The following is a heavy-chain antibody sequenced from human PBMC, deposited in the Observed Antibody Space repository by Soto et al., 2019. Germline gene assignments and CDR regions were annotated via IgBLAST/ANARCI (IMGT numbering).Heavy chain of an antibody. V-gene: IGHV4-59*01. CDR2: IHNSGST. CDR1: GGSITSYY. Sequence: QVQLQESGPGLVKPSETLSLTCTVSGGSITSYYWSWMRQPPGKGLEWIGYIHNSGSTNYNPSLKGRVTISVDKSKNQFSLKLNSVTAADTAVYYCARDKTGMDVWGQGTTVTVSS. J-gene: IGHJ6*02. CDR3: ARDKTGMDV.